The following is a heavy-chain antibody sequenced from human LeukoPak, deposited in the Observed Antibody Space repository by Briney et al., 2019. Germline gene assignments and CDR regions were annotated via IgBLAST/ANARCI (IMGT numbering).Heavy chain of an antibody. CDR2: IWYDGSNK. D-gene: IGHD3-9*01. CDR3: ARERIILHDWLVWTVEY. Sequence: GGSLRLSCAASGFTFSSYGMHWVRQAPGKGLEWVAVIWYDGSNKYYADSVKGRFTISRDNSKNTLYLQMNSLRAEDTAVYYCARERIILHDWLVWTVEYWGQGTLVTVSS. V-gene: IGHV3-33*01. CDR1: GFTFSSYG. J-gene: IGHJ4*02.